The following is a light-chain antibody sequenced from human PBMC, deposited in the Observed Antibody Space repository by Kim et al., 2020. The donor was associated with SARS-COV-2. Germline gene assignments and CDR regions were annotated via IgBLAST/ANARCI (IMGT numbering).Light chain of an antibody. CDR2: GAS. CDR3: QQSYSIPIT. J-gene: IGKJ5*01. Sequence: DIQMTQSPSSLSASVGDRVTITCRASQRVVTYLSWHQHKPGKAPELLISGASSLQSGVPSRFSGSGSGTDFTLTISSLQPEDFATYYCQQSYSIPITFGQGTRLEIK. CDR1: QRVVTY. V-gene: IGKV1-39*01.